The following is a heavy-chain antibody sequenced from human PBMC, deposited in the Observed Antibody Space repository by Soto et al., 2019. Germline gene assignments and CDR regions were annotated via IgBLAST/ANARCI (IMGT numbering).Heavy chain of an antibody. CDR1: GYTFTSYD. CDR3: ARASIGAYYYYMDV. D-gene: IGHD6-6*01. CDR2: MNPNSGNT. V-gene: IGHV1-8*01. Sequence: GASVKVSCKASGYTFTSYDINWVRQATGQGLEWMGWMNPNSGNTGYAQKFQGRVTMTRNTSISTAYMELSSLRSEDTAVYYCARASIGAYYYYMDVWGKGTTVTVSS. J-gene: IGHJ6*03.